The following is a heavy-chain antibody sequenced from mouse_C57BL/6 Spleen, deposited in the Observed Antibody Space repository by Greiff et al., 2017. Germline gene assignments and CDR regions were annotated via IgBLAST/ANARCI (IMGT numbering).Heavy chain of an antibody. D-gene: IGHD2-2*01. V-gene: IGHV10-1*01. CDR3: ERQDYGYDADY. CDR1: GFSFNTYA. CDR2: IRSKSNNYAT. J-gene: IGHJ4*01. Sequence: EVMLVESGGGLVQPKGSLKLSCAASGFSFNTYAMNWVRQAPGKGLEWVARIRSKSNNYATYYADSVKDRFTISRDDPESMLYLQMNNLKDEDTAMYYCERQDYGYDADYWGQGTSVTVSS.